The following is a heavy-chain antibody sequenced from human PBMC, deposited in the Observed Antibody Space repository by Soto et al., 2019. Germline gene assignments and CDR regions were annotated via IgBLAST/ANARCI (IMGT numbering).Heavy chain of an antibody. CDR2: IYWDDDK. D-gene: IGHD6-6*01. V-gene: IGHV2-5*02. CDR3: ARSKYSVSSFDY. J-gene: IGHJ4*02. Sequence: SGPTLVHPTQTLTLTCTFSGFSLSTDDVGVGWIRQPPGKALDWLAVIYWDDDKRYSPSLKSRLTITKDTSKNQVLLAMTNMDPVDTATYFCARSKYSVSSFDYWGQGALVTVSS. CDR1: GFSLSTDDVG.